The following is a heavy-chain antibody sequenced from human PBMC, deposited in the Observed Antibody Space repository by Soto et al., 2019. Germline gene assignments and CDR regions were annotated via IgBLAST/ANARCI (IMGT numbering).Heavy chain of an antibody. Sequence: QVQLVESGGGVVQPGRSLRLSCAASGFTFSSYGMHWVRQAPGKGLEWVAVIWYDGSNKYYADSVKGRFTISRDNSKNTLYLQMNRLRAEDTAVYYCARKGPSSGYFDYWGQGTLVTVSS. J-gene: IGHJ4*02. CDR2: IWYDGSNK. V-gene: IGHV3-33*01. D-gene: IGHD3-22*01. CDR3: ARKGPSSGYFDY. CDR1: GFTFSSYG.